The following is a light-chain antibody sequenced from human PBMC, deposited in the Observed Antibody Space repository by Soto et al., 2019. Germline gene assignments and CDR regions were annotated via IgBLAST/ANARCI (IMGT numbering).Light chain of an antibody. CDR3: RSYAGSNNPYV. CDR2: EVS. Sequence: QSALTQPPSAYGSPGQSVTISCTGTSSDVGGYNYVSWYQQHPGKAPKLMIYEVSKRPSGVPDRFSGSKSGNTASLTVSGLQAEDEADYYCRSYAGSNNPYVFGTGTKLTVL. J-gene: IGLJ1*01. V-gene: IGLV2-8*01. CDR1: SSDVGGYNY.